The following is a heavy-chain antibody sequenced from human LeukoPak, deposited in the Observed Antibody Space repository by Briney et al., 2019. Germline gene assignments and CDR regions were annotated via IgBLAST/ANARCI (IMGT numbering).Heavy chain of an antibody. CDR2: IYYSGST. CDR3: AREYSGSYRWFDP. Sequence: SETLSLTCTVSGGSISSYYWSWIRQPPGKGLEWIGYIYYSGSTNYNPSLKSRVTISVDTSKNQFSLKLSSVTAADTAVYYCAREYSGSYRWFDPWGQGTLVTVSS. V-gene: IGHV4-59*12. CDR1: GGSISSYY. D-gene: IGHD1-26*01. J-gene: IGHJ5*02.